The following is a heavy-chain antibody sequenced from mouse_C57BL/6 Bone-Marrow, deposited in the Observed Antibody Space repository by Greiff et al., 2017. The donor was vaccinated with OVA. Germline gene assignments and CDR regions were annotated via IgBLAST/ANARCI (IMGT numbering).Heavy chain of an antibody. D-gene: IGHD1-1*01. CDR2: INPNNGGT. CDR3: ASSPFITTVVATNAMDY. V-gene: IGHV1-26*01. CDR1: GYTFTDYY. Sequence: EVQLQQSGPELVKPGASVKISCKASGYTFTDYYMNWVKQSHGKSLEWIGDINPNNGGTSYNQKFKGKATLTVDKSSSTAYMELRSLTSEDSAVYYCASSPFITTVVATNAMDYWGQGTSVTVSS. J-gene: IGHJ4*01.